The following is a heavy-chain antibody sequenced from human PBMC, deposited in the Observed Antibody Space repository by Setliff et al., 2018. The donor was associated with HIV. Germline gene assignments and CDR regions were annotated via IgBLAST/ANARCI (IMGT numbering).Heavy chain of an antibody. J-gene: IGHJ4*02. CDR3: ARHLKGWLQGDF. D-gene: IGHD5-12*01. Sequence: SETLSLTCAVSGYSISSGYYWGWIRQPPGKGLEWIGSIYHRGNTYYNPSLKSRVTISFDTSKNQLSLKLSFVTAADTAVYYCARHLKGWLQGDFWGQGTLVTVSS. CDR1: GYSISSGYY. V-gene: IGHV4-38-2*01. CDR2: IYHRGNT.